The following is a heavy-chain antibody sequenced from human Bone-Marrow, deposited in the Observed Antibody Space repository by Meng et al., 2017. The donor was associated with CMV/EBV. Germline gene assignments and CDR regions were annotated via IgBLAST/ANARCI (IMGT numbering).Heavy chain of an antibody. V-gene: IGHV1-46*01. D-gene: IGHD6-13*01. J-gene: IGHJ6*02. Sequence: ASVKVSCKASGYTFTGYYMHWVRQAPGQGLEWMGIINPSGGSTSYAQKFQGRVTMTRDTSTSTVYMELSSLRSEDTAVYYCATQRDSSSWYEVSYYYYGMDVWAQGTTVTVSS. CDR2: INPSGGST. CDR1: GYTFTGYY. CDR3: ATQRDSSSWYEVSYYYYGMDV.